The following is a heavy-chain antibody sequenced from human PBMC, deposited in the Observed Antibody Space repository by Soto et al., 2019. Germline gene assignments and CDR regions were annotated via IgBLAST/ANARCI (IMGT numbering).Heavy chain of an antibody. CDR2: IYSSGHA. D-gene: IGHD3-16*01. V-gene: IGHV4-4*07. Sequence: QVQLQESGPGLVKPSETLSLICTVSNGSISGYYWSWVRQSAGKGLEWIGRIYSSGHANYNPSLYSRVTMSVDTSQNHFSLKVTSLTAADTAMYYCVRGDVFDIWGRGTMVTVSS. CDR3: VRGDVFDI. CDR1: NGSISGYY. J-gene: IGHJ3*02.